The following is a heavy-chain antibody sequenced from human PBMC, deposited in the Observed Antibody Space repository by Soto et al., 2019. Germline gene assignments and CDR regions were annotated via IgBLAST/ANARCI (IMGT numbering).Heavy chain of an antibody. Sequence: GESLKISCKGSGYSFTSYWIGWVRQMPGKXLEWMGIIYPGDSDTRYSPSFQGQVTISADKSISTAYLQWSSLKASDTAMYYCASSGYSYGTYYYYGMDVWGQGTTVSVSS. CDR1: GYSFTSYW. D-gene: IGHD5-18*01. CDR2: IYPGDSDT. J-gene: IGHJ6*02. CDR3: ASSGYSYGTYYYYGMDV. V-gene: IGHV5-51*01.